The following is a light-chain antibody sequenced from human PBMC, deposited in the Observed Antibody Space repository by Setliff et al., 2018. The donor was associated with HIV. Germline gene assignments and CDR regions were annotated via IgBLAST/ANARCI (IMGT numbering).Light chain of an antibody. CDR2: EGS. CDR1: SSDVGSYNL. V-gene: IGLV2-23*03. Sequence: QSVLTQPASVSGSPGQSITISCTGTSSDVGSYNLVSWYQQHPGKAPKLMIYEGSKRPSGVSNRFSGSKSGHTASLTISGLQAEDEADYYCSSYAGISTFVLFGGGTQLTVL. CDR3: SSYAGISTFVL. J-gene: IGLJ2*01.